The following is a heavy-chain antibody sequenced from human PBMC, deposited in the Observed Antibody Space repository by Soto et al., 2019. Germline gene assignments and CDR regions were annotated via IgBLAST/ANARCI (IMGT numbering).Heavy chain of an antibody. Sequence: PGGSLRLPCAASGLTLSNYGMHWVGQGPGKGLEWVAVISDDGVSKYYADSVQGRFTISRDNSESAVFLQMNSLRPDDTALYFCARAYYFGSGTSYTLYYWGQGTQVTVSS. V-gene: IGHV3-30-3*01. D-gene: IGHD3-10*01. CDR3: ARAYYFGSGTSYTLYY. CDR2: ISDDGVSK. CDR1: GLTLSNYG. J-gene: IGHJ4*02.